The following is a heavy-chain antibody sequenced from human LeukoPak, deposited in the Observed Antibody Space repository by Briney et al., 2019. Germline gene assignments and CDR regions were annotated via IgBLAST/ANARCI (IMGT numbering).Heavy chain of an antibody. Sequence: ASVKVSCKVSGYTLTELSMHWVRQAPGKGLEWMGGFDPEDGETIYAQKFQGRVTMIEDTSTDTAYMELSSLRSEDTAVYYCATAPKTRYCSSTSCPPSYWGQGTLVTVSS. J-gene: IGHJ4*02. CDR1: GYTLTELS. V-gene: IGHV1-24*01. D-gene: IGHD2-2*01. CDR2: FDPEDGET. CDR3: ATAPKTRYCSSTSCPPSY.